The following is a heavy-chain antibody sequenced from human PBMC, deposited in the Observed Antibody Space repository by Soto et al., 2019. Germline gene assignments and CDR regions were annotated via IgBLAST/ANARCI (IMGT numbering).Heavy chain of an antibody. V-gene: IGHV1-18*01. D-gene: IGHD3-10*01. CDR3: ARVTMGRGVIIKMVYWFDP. CDR1: GYTFTSYG. J-gene: IGHJ5*02. Sequence: ASVKVSCKASGYTFTSYGISWVRQAPGQGLEWMGWISAYNGNTNYAQKLQGRVTMTTDTSTSTAYMELRSLRSDDTAVYYCARVTMGRGVIIKMVYWFDPWGQGTLVTVSS. CDR2: ISAYNGNT.